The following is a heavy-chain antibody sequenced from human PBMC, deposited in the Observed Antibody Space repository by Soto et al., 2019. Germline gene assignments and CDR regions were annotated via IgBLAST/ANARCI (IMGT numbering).Heavy chain of an antibody. J-gene: IGHJ4*02. CDR2: ISASGKST. D-gene: IGHD6-13*01. V-gene: IGHV3-23*01. CDR1: GFTFSNFA. CDR3: AKDVAATL. Sequence: GGSLRLSCAASGFTFSNFALNWVRQAPGKGLEWVSTISASGKSTYYADSVRGRFTISRDNSGNMLFLQMNGLGADDAAVYYCAKDVAATLWGQGALVTVSS.